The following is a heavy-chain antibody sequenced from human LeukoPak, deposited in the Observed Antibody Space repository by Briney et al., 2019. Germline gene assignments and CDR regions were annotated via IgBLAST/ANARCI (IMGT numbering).Heavy chain of an antibody. J-gene: IGHJ4*02. Sequence: GGSLRLSCVTSGFTFIDYAMTWVRQAPGKGLEWVSAISGSGSGTYYADSVKGRFTISRGNSKNTLFLQMNSLRAEDTAVYYCARRTSTNSGYFDYWGQGTLVTVSS. D-gene: IGHD3-22*01. CDR2: ISGSGSGT. CDR3: ARRTSTNSGYFDY. CDR1: GFTFIDYA. V-gene: IGHV3-23*01.